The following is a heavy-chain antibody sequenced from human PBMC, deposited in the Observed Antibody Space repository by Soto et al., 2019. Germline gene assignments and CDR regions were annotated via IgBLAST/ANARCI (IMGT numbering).Heavy chain of an antibody. V-gene: IGHV3-30*18. Sequence: GSLRLSCAASGFTFSSYGMHWVRQAPGKGLEWVAVISYDGSNKYYADSVKGRFTISRDNSKNTLYLQMNSLRAEDTAVYYCAKLITPESGYVEVGMDVWGQGTTVTVSS. J-gene: IGHJ6*02. CDR3: AKLITPESGYVEVGMDV. CDR2: ISYDGSNK. D-gene: IGHD5-12*01. CDR1: GFTFSSYG.